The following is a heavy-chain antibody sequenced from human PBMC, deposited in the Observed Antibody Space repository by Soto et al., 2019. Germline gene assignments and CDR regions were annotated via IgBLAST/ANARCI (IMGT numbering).Heavy chain of an antibody. D-gene: IGHD5-12*01. Sequence: QVQLQESGPGLVKPSETLSLTCTVSGGSISRYYWSWIRQPPGKGLEWIGYIFYSGSTNYNPSLKSRVTMSVDTSKNQVSLRLSPVTAADTAVYYCARRGSGYEWYYLDYWGQGTLVTVSS. CDR2: IFYSGST. V-gene: IGHV4-59*12. CDR3: ARRGSGYEWYYLDY. J-gene: IGHJ4*02. CDR1: GGSISRYY.